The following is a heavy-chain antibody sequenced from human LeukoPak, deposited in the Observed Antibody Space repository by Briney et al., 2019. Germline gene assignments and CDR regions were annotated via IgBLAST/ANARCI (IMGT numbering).Heavy chain of an antibody. D-gene: IGHD5-18*01. CDR3: TRAGSYGYYWYFDL. V-gene: IGHV6-1*01. Sequence: QTLSLTCAISGDSVSSNSVTWNWIRQSPSRGLEWLGRTYYRSKWYNDYAVSVKSRITINPDTSKNQFSLQLNSVTPEDTAVYYCTRAGSYGYYWYFDLWGRGTLVTVSS. J-gene: IGHJ2*01. CDR2: TYYRSKWYN. CDR1: GDSVSSNSVT.